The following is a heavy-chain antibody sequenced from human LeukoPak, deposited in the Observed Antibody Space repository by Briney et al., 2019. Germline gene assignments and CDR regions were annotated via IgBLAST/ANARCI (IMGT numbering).Heavy chain of an antibody. D-gene: IGHD2-2*01. V-gene: IGHV1-2*02. CDR3: ARAVTQLLYYFDY. CDR1: GYTFTGYY. Sequence: ASVKVSCKASGYTFTGYYMHWVRQAPGQGLEWMGWINPNSGGTNYAQKFQGRVTMTRVTSISTAYMELSRLRSDDTAVYYCARAVTQLLYYFDYWGQGTLVTVSS. J-gene: IGHJ4*02. CDR2: INPNSGGT.